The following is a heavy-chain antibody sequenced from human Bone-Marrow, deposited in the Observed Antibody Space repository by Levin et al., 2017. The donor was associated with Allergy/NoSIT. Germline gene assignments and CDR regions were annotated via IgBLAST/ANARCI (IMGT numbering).Heavy chain of an antibody. V-gene: IGHV3-30*04. Sequence: SCAASGFTFSSYAMHWVRQAPGKGLEWVAVISYDGSNKYYADSVKGRFTISRDNSKNTLYLQMNSLRAEDTAVYYCARGLAEYSSSSGYYGMDVWGQGTTVTVSS. J-gene: IGHJ6*02. CDR3: ARGLAEYSSSSGYYGMDV. CDR1: GFTFSSYA. CDR2: ISYDGSNK. D-gene: IGHD6-6*01.